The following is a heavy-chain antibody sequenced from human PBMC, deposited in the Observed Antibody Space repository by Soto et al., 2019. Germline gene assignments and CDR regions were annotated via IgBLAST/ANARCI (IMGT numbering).Heavy chain of an antibody. J-gene: IGHJ4*02. Sequence: GGSXRLSCAASGFTFSSHAMGWLRQAPGTGPEWVAFVDGSGGDTSYADSVKGRFTISRDNSDNSLYLHMNSLRAEDTGRYFCAKEIFAAAYAAKSAFDLWGQGTLVSVSS. D-gene: IGHD2-8*01. CDR1: GFTFSSHA. CDR3: AKEIFAAAYAAKSAFDL. CDR2: VDGSGGDT. V-gene: IGHV3-23*01.